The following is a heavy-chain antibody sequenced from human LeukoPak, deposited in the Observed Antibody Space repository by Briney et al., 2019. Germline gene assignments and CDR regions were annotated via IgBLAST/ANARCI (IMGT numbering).Heavy chain of an antibody. CDR2: IFYSGSF. CDR1: GGSISSYY. CDR3: ARARGAVAIDY. J-gene: IGHJ4*02. V-gene: IGHV4-59*12. Sequence: PSETLSLTCTVSGGSISSYYWSWIRQPPGKGLEWIGYIFYSGSFNYNPSLQSRVTISVDTSKNQFSLKVRSVTDADTAVYYCARARGAVAIDYWGQGTLVTVSS. D-gene: IGHD6-19*01.